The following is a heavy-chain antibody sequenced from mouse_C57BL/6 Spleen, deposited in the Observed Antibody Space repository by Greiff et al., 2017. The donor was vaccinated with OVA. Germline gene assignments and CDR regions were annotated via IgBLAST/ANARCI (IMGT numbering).Heavy chain of an antibody. CDR1: GYTFTDYN. CDR3: ARWDLFYYGSSHGAMDY. Sequence: EVQLQQSGPELVKPGASVKIPCKASGYTFTDYNMDWVKQSHGKSLEWIGDINPNNGGTIYNQKFKGKATLTVDKSSSTAYMELRSLTSEDTAVYYCARWDLFYYGSSHGAMDYWGQGTSVTVSS. J-gene: IGHJ4*01. D-gene: IGHD1-1*01. V-gene: IGHV1-18*01. CDR2: INPNNGGT.